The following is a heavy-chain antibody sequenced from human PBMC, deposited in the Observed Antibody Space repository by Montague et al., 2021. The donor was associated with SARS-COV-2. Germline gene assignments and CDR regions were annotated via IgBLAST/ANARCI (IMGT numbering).Heavy chain of an antibody. CDR3: ARALYCSGGSCYPNWFDP. V-gene: IGHV4-59*01. J-gene: IGHJ5*02. Sequence: SETLSLTCTVSGGSISSYYWSWIRQPPGKGLEWIVYIYYSGSTNYNPSLKSRVTISVDTSKNQFSLKLSSVTAADTAVYYCARALYCSGGSCYPNWFDPWGQGTLVTGSS. CDR2: IYYSGST. D-gene: IGHD2-15*01. CDR1: GGSISSYY.